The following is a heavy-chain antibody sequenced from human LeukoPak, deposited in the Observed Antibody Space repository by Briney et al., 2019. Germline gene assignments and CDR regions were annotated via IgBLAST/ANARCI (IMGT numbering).Heavy chain of an antibody. Sequence: SETLSLTCAVYGGSFSGYYWSWIRQPPGKGLEWIGEINHSGSTNYNPSLKSRVTISVDTSKNQFSLKLSSVTAADTAVYYCARHLLPYSSSWYGLYFDYWGQGTLVTVSS. CDR2: INHSGST. J-gene: IGHJ4*02. V-gene: IGHV4-34*01. CDR1: GGSFSGYY. D-gene: IGHD6-13*01. CDR3: ARHLLPYSSSWYGLYFDY.